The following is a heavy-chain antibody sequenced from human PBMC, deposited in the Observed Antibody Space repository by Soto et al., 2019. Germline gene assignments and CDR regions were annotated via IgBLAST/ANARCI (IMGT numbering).Heavy chain of an antibody. CDR3: ARESGYSSSWSYYYYMDV. V-gene: IGHV1-8*01. CDR2: MNPNRGNT. D-gene: IGHD6-13*01. J-gene: IGHJ6*03. CDR1: GYTFTSYD. Sequence: QVQLVQSGAEVKKPGASVKVSCKASGYTFTSYDINWVRQATGQGLEWMGWMNPNRGNTGYAQKFQGRVTMTRNTSISTAYMELSSLRSEDTAVYYCARESGYSSSWSYYYYMDVWGKGTTVTVSS.